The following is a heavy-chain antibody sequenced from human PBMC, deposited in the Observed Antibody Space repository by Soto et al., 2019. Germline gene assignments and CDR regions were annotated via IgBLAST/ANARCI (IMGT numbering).Heavy chain of an antibody. CDR2: IIPIFGTA. D-gene: IGHD3-3*01. CDR1: GGTFSSYA. Sequence: QVQLVQSGAEVKKPGSSVKVSCKASGGTFSSYAISWVRQAPGQGLEWMGGIIPIFGTANYAQKFQGRVTITADESMSTAYMELSSLRSEDTAVYYCARVGRTRITIFGVAKGPLDVWGQGTTVTVSS. J-gene: IGHJ6*02. CDR3: ARVGRTRITIFGVAKGPLDV. V-gene: IGHV1-69*01.